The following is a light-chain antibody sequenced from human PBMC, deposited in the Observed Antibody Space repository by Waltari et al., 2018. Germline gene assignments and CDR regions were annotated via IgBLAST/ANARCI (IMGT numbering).Light chain of an antibody. CDR2: AAS. CDR1: QSISSY. V-gene: IGKV1-39*01. CDR3: QQSYSTLPYS. J-gene: IGKJ2*03. Sequence: DIQMTQSPSSLSASVGDRVTITCRASQSISSYLNWYQQKPGKAPKLLIYAASSLQSGVPSRFSGSGSGTDFTLTISSLQPEEFATYYCQQSYSTLPYSFGQGTKLEIK.